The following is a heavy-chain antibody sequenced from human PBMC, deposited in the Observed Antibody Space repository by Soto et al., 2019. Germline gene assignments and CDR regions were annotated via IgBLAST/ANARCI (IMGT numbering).Heavy chain of an antibody. CDR3: AREGLLGGPQVDY. J-gene: IGHJ4*02. CDR2: INHSGST. Sequence: SETLSLTCAVYGGSFSGYYWSWIRQPPGKGLEWIGEINHSGSTNYNPSLKSRVTISVDTSKNQFSLKLSSVTAADTAVYYCAREGLLGGPQVDYWGQGTLVTVSS. V-gene: IGHV4-34*01. CDR1: GGSFSGYY. D-gene: IGHD2-15*01.